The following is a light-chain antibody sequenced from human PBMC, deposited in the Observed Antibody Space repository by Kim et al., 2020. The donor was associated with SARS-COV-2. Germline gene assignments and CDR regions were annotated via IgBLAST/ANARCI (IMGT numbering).Light chain of an antibody. Sequence: EIVLTQSPGTLSLSPGERANLSCRASQSVSSSYLAWYQQKPGQAPRLLSYGASSRATGIPDRFSGSGSGTDFTLTISRLEPEDFAVYYCQQYGSSPWTFGQGTKVDIK. CDR1: QSVSSSY. J-gene: IGKJ1*01. V-gene: IGKV3-20*01. CDR2: GAS. CDR3: QQYGSSPWT.